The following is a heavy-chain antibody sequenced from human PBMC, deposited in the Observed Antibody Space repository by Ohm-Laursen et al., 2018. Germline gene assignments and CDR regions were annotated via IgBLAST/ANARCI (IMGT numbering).Heavy chain of an antibody. Sequence: GTLSLTCTVSGGSITNDYWTWIRQPPGKGLEWIAYINYSGDTNYNPSLRSRVTIPMDTSKNQFSLNLTSVTAADTAVYYCARDDYGGYWGQGTLVTVSS. V-gene: IGHV4-59*12. J-gene: IGHJ4*02. CDR2: INYSGDT. CDR1: GGSITNDY. D-gene: IGHD4-17*01. CDR3: ARDDYGGY.